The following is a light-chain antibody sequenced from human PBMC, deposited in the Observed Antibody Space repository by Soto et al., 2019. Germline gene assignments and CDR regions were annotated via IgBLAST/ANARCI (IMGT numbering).Light chain of an antibody. CDR2: DND. J-gene: IGLJ3*02. V-gene: IGLV1-51*01. Sequence: QSVLMQPPSVSAAPGQRVTISCSGSSSNIGNNYVSWYQHLPGTAPKLLIYDNDRRPSGIPDRFSASKSDTSATLDITGLQTGDEADYYCGAWDSSLSVVMFGGGTKLTVL. CDR3: GAWDSSLSVVM. CDR1: SSNIGNNY.